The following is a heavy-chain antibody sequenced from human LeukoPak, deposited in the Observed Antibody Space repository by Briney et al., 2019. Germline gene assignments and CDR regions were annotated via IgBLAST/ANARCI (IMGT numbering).Heavy chain of an antibody. Sequence: ASVKLSCKASGYTFTAYYLHWVRQAPGQGLGWMCWINPNSGGTNYAQKFQVLVTITRDTSISTASMELRRLRSDDTAVYYCARGADCSSTSCYDDGMDVWGKGTTVTVSS. CDR2: INPNSGGT. J-gene: IGHJ6*04. D-gene: IGHD2-2*01. CDR3: ARGADCSSTSCYDDGMDV. CDR1: GYTFTAYY. V-gene: IGHV1-2*04.